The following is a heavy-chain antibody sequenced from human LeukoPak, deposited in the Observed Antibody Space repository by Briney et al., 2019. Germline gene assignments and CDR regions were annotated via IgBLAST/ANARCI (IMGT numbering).Heavy chain of an antibody. J-gene: IGHJ4*02. CDR2: ISWDGGST. CDR3: AKDGYCSGGSCYHYFDY. D-gene: IGHD2-15*01. Sequence: PGGSLRLSCAASGFTFDDYTMHWVRQAPGKGLEWVSLISWDGGSTYYADSVKGRFTISRDNSKNSLYLQMNSLRTEDTALYYCAKDGYCSGGSCYHYFDYWGQGTLVTVSS. V-gene: IGHV3-43*01. CDR1: GFTFDDYT.